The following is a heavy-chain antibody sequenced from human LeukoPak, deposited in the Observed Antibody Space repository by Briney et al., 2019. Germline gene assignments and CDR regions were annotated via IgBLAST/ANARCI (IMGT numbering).Heavy chain of an antibody. V-gene: IGHV5-51*04. D-gene: IGHD6-13*01. CDR3: ASMDNSSSWYESGYSYMDV. CDR1: HYSFTIYF. CDR2: IPPGGPDT. J-gene: IGHJ6*03. Sequence: GKSLNMSGKCSHYSFTIYFIVWVGPMPGKGVEWMGIIPPGGPDTRYTTSFQGHVTISADKRISTAYPQWSSPEASDAAMYYCASMDNSSSWYESGYSYMDVCGKGTTVTVSS.